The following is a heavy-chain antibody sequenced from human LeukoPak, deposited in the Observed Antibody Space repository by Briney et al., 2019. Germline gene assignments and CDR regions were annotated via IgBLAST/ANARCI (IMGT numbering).Heavy chain of an antibody. J-gene: IGHJ4*02. Sequence: GGSLRLSCVASGFTFSGYSMGWVRQAPGRGLEWVSFVWPKNDKTYYADSVKGRFTISRDNAKNSLYLQMNSLRAEDTAVYYCARANSSSWYESDYFDYWGQGTLVTVSS. V-gene: IGHV3-21*01. D-gene: IGHD6-13*01. CDR1: GFTFSGYS. CDR2: VWPKNDKT. CDR3: ARANSSSWYESDYFDY.